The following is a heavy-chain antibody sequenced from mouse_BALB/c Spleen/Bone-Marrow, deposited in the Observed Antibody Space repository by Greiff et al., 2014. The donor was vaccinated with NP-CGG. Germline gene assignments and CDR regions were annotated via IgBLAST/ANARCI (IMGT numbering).Heavy chain of an antibody. CDR3: ARGWLLSGFAY. V-gene: IGHV1S29*02. CDR2: IYPYNGGT. D-gene: IGHD2-3*01. J-gene: IGHJ3*01. Sequence: VQLKQSGPELVKPGASVKITCKASGYTLSDYNVHWVKQSHGKSLEWIGNIYPYNGGTGYNQKFKRKATLTVDNSSTTAYVELRSMTSEDYAVYHCARGWLLSGFAYWGQGTLVTVSA. CDR1: GYTLSDYN.